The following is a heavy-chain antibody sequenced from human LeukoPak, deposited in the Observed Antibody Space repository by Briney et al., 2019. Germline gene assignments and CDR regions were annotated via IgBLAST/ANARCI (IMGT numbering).Heavy chain of an antibody. CDR3: ARATVTNYYMDV. J-gene: IGHJ6*03. D-gene: IGHD4-11*01. CDR1: GYTFTNYY. Sequence: ASVKVSCKASGYTFTNYYIHWVRQAPGQGLEWMGWINPNSGGTNCAQKFQGRVTMTRDTSISTAYMELSRLRSDDTAVYYCARATVTNYYMDVWGKGTTVTISS. CDR2: INPNSGGT. V-gene: IGHV1-2*02.